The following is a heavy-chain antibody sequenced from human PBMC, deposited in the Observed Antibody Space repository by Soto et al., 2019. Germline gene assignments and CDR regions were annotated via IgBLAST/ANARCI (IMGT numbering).Heavy chain of an antibody. D-gene: IGHD3-3*01. CDR2: INSDGSSI. CDR3: ARLPVDTITSLDY. J-gene: IGHJ4*02. CDR1: GFTFSRYW. Sequence: EVQLVESGGALVQPGGFLRLSCATSGFTFSRYWMHWVRQVPGKGLVWVSRINSDGSSISYSDSVKGRFTISRDNAKNTLYRQMNSLRVEDTAVYYCARLPVDTITSLDYWGQGTLVTVSS. V-gene: IGHV3-74*01.